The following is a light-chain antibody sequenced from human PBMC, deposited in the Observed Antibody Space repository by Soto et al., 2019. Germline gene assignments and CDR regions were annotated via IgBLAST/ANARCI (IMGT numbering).Light chain of an antibody. V-gene: IGKV3-11*01. CDR3: KQRSNWPLT. Sequence: EIVLTQSPVTLSLSPGERANLPCRASQSVSSFLAWYQQKPGQAPRLLIYDASNRATGIPARFSGSGSGTDFTLTISSLETEDFAVYYCKQRSNWPLTFGGGTKVDIK. J-gene: IGKJ4*01. CDR1: QSVSSF. CDR2: DAS.